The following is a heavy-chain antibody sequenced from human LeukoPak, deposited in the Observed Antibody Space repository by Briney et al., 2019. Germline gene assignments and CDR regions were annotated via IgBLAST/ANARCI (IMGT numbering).Heavy chain of an antibody. CDR2: ISWNSGSI. J-gene: IGHJ4*02. Sequence: GGSLRLSCAASGFTFDDYAMHWVRQAPGKGLEWVSGISWNSGSIGYADSVKGRFTISRDKAKNSLYLQMNRLRAEDTALYYCAKDRSWGCSSWPGHFDYWGQGTLVTVSS. D-gene: IGHD6-13*01. V-gene: IGHV3-9*01. CDR1: GFTFDDYA. CDR3: AKDRSWGCSSWPGHFDY.